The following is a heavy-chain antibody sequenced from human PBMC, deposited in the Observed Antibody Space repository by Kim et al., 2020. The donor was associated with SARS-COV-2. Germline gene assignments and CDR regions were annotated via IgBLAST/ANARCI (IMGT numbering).Heavy chain of an antibody. CDR2: IYYSGST. J-gene: IGHJ5*02. CDR1: GGSISSSSYY. Sequence: SETLSLTCTVSGGSISSSSYYWGWIRQPPGKGLEWIRSIYYSGSTYYNPSLKSRVTISVDTSKNQFSLKLSSVTAADTAVYYCARHPLTNWFDPWGQGTLVTVSS. CDR3: ARHPLTNWFDP. D-gene: IGHD3-10*01. V-gene: IGHV4-39*01.